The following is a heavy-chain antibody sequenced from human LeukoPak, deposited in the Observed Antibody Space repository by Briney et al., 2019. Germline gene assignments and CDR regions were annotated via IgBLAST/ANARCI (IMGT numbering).Heavy chain of an antibody. CDR3: ERDRGSSSLGYYYYYMDV. Sequence: SETLSLTCTVSGGFISSGSYYWSWIRQPAGTGLEWIGRIYTSGSTNYNPSLKSRVTISVDTSKNQFSLKLSSVTAADTAVYYCERDRGSSSLGYYYYYMDVWGKGTTVTVSS. CDR2: IYTSGST. V-gene: IGHV4-61*02. CDR1: GGFISSGSYY. D-gene: IGHD6-6*01. J-gene: IGHJ6*03.